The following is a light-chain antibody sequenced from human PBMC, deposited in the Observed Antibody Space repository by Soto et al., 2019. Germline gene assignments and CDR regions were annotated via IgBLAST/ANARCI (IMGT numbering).Light chain of an antibody. V-gene: IGKV3-15*01. CDR2: GAS. CDR1: QSLSNK. Sequence: EIVMTQSPATLSVPPGERATLSCRASQSLSNKLAWYQQKPGQAPRLLIYGASTRATGIPARFSGSGSGTEFTLTISSLQSEDFAVYYCQEYNNWHPITFGGGTKVDIK. CDR3: QEYNNWHPIT. J-gene: IGKJ4*01.